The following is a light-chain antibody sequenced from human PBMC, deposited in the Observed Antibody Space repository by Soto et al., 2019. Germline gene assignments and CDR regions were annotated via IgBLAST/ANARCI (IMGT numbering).Light chain of an antibody. V-gene: IGKV3-20*01. CDR3: QQYGISPRT. CDR1: QSVSSSY. CDR2: DAS. Sequence: EIVLTQSPGTLSLSPGERATLSCRASQSVSSSYLAWYEQKPGQAPSLLIYDASSRATAIPDRFSGSGSGTDFTLTISRLEPEDFAVYYCQQYGISPRTFGQGTKVEIK. J-gene: IGKJ1*01.